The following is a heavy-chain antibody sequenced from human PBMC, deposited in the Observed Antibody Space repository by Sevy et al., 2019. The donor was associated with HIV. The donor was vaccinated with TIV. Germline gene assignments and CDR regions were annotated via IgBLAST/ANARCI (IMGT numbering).Heavy chain of an antibody. CDR2: IYYSGST. CDR3: ARPTDYGMDV. CDR1: GVSITSGDHY. V-gene: IGHV4-30-4*01. J-gene: IGHJ6*02. Sequence: SETLSLTCTVSGVSITSGDHYWRWIRQRPGRGLEWIGYIYYSGSTYYNPSLKSRVTMSVDTSTNQFSLNLSSVTAADTAVYYRARPTDYGMDVWGQGTTVTVSS.